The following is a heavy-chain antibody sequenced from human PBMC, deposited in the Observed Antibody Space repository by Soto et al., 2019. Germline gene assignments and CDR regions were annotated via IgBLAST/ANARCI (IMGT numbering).Heavy chain of an antibody. CDR2: IIGSGGTP. Sequence: GGSLRLSCAASGFTFDIYAMSWVRQAPGKGLEWVSTIIGSGGTPYYADSVKGRFTISRDNSKNTLYVQMNSLRADGTAEYYCAKHSGYDHYYDMDVWGQGTTVTVSS. CDR1: GFTFDIYA. CDR3: AKHSGYDHYYDMDV. V-gene: IGHV3-23*01. D-gene: IGHD5-12*01. J-gene: IGHJ6*02.